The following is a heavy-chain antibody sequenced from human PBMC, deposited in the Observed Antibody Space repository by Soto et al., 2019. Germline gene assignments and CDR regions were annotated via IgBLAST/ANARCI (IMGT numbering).Heavy chain of an antibody. CDR3: ARGADDYGDRVDY. CDR1: GFSVSNNY. V-gene: IGHV3-53*02. CDR2: LYSGGNT. Sequence: EVQLVETGGGLIQPGGSPRLSCTASGFSVSNNYMSWVRQAPGKGLEWVSILYSGGNTYYADSVRGRFIISRVNSQNTLYLQMNNLRVDDTGVYYCARGADDYGDRVDYWGQGTLVTVSS. D-gene: IGHD4-17*01. J-gene: IGHJ4*02.